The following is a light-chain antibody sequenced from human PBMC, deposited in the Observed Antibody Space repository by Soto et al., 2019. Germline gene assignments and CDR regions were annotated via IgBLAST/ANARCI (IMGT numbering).Light chain of an antibody. Sequence: QSVLTQPASVSGSPGQSITISCTGTSADVGGYNYVSWFQQHPGKAPKLMIYEVNNRPSGVSNRFSGSKSGNTASLTISGLQAEDEAEYYCSSYSSSSIPYVFGTGTKLTVL. J-gene: IGLJ1*01. CDR2: EVN. V-gene: IGLV2-14*01. CDR1: SADVGGYNY. CDR3: SSYSSSSIPYV.